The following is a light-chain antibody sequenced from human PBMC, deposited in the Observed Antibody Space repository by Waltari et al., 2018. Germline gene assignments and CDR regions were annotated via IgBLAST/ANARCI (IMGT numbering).Light chain of an antibody. J-gene: IGLJ3*02. CDR2: VDS. CDR1: NPGRKG. V-gene: IGLV3-21*02. Sequence: FLLTQPPPLSMAPGQTARITCGETNPGRKGVPLSQQQSGQAPVLVVYVDSDRPSGSPERFSGSSSGNTATLTISRVETGDEADYYCQVWDSSSDQGVFGGGTKLTVL. CDR3: QVWDSSSDQGV.